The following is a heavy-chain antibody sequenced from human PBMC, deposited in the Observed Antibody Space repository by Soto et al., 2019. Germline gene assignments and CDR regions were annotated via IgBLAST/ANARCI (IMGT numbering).Heavy chain of an antibody. CDR1: GYSISSDYY. D-gene: IGHD7-27*01. CDR2: ISHSGSA. J-gene: IGHJ4*02. V-gene: IGHV4-38-2*01. CDR3: ARGLSGGFHY. Sequence: QVQLQESGPGLVRPSETLSLTCAVSGYSISSDYYWGWIRQPPGKGLEWIGSISHSGSAYYNPSLKTRVTMSVDTSKNQFSLKLSSVTAADTALYYCARGLSGGFHYWGQGTLVTVSS.